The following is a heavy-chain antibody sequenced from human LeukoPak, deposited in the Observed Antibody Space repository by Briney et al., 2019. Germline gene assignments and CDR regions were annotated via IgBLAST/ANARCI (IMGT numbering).Heavy chain of an antibody. J-gene: IGHJ4*02. Sequence: ASVKVSCKASGYTFTRYGMSWVRQAPGQGLEWMGWISAYNGNTKYAQKFQGRVTITADESTSTAYMELSSLRSEDTAVYYCARGMEWELLLWGQGTLVTVSS. CDR2: ISAYNGNT. CDR1: GYTFTRYG. V-gene: IGHV1-18*01. D-gene: IGHD1-26*01. CDR3: ARGMEWELLL.